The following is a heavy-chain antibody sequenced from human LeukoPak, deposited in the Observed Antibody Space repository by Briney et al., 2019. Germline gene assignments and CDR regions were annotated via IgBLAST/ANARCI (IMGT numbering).Heavy chain of an antibody. CDR3: GTLDSYYDKSGRPLLPD. D-gene: IGHD3-22*01. J-gene: IGHJ4*02. CDR2: FNREDAAP. V-gene: IGHV1-24*01. CDR1: GYSVTELS. Sequence: ASVKVSCKVSGYSVTELSMHWVRQAPGLGLEWMGGFNREDAAPIYAQQFQGRVTMTEDTSTDTAYMELSSLRSEDTALYYCGTLDSYYDKSGRPLLPDWGQGTLVTISS.